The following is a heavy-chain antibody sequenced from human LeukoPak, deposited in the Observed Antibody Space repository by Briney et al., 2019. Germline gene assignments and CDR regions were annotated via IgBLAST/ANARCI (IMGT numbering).Heavy chain of an antibody. CDR2: ISSSSSYI. CDR3: ARDRANYDILTGEFRYYYYGMDV. J-gene: IGHJ6*02. CDR1: GFTFSSYS. Sequence: GGSLRLSCAASGFTFSSYSMNWVRQAPGKGLEWVSSISSSSSYIYYADSVKGRFTISRDNAKNSLYLQMNSLRAEDTAVYYCARDRANYDILTGEFRYYYYGMDVWGQGTTVTVSS. D-gene: IGHD3-9*01. V-gene: IGHV3-21*01.